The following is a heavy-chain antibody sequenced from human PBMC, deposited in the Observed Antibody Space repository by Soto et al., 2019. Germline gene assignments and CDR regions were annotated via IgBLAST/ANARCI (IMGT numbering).Heavy chain of an antibody. J-gene: IGHJ5*02. CDR2: INSDGSST. D-gene: IGHD2-15*01. Sequence: GGSLRLSCAASGFTFGSSWMHWVRQAPGKGLVWVSRINSDGSSTKYADSVKGRFTISRDNSKNTLYLQMNSLRAEDTAVYYCAKAHNIVVVVAATPPWFDPWGQGTLVTVSS. CDR1: GFTFGSSW. V-gene: IGHV3-74*03. CDR3: AKAHNIVVVVAATPPWFDP.